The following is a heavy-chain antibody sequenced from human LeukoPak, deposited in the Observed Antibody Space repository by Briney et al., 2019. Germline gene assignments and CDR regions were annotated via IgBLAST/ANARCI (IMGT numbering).Heavy chain of an antibody. CDR1: GFAFSNYV. V-gene: IGHV3-30*04. J-gene: IGHJ4*02. CDR2: TSSDGTKR. D-gene: IGHD5-18*01. CDR3: ARGYRSDYYFDS. Sequence: GGSLRLSCAASGFAFSNYVMNWVRQAPGKGLEWLAVTSSDGTKRYYADSVKGRFTISRDNSKNSLYLQMNSLRPEDTAVYYCARGYRSDYYFDSWGQGTLVTVSS.